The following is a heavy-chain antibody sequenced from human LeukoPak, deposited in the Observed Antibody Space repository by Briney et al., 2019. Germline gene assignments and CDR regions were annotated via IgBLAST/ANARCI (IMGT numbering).Heavy chain of an antibody. CDR2: ISSSGSTL. CDR3: ARGPERTGVGTRYYYDMDV. CDR1: GFTFSTYE. V-gene: IGHV3-48*03. Sequence: GGSLRLSCAASGFTFSTYEMNWVRQAPGKGLEWVSYISSSGSTLYYADSVKGRFTISRDNSKNTLYLQMNSLRAEDTAVYYCARGPERTGVGTRYYYDMDVWGQGTTVTVSS. D-gene: IGHD2-8*01. J-gene: IGHJ6*02.